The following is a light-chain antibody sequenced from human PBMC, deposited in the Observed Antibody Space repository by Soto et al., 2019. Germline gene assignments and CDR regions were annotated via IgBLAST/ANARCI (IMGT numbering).Light chain of an antibody. Sequence: EIVLTQSPGTLSLSPGDRATLSCRASQSVSNNYLAWYQQKPGQAPRLLIYGEPNRAPGIPARCSGSGSRAYFTLTSSMQDPEYAADYCWQHDGSPSTFGQGTKVDIK. CDR2: GEP. CDR3: QHDGSPST. V-gene: IGKV3-20*01. CDR1: QSVSNNY. J-gene: IGKJ1*01.